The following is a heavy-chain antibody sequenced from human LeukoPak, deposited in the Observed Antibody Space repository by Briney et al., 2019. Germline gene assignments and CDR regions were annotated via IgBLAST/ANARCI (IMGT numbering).Heavy chain of an antibody. CDR2: INAGNGNT. Sequence: ASVKVSCKASGYTFTSYAMHWVRQAPGQRLEWMGWINAGNGNTKYSQKFQGRVTITRDTSASTAYMELSSLRSEDTAVYYCARDRYCSGGSCYAADAFDIWGQGTMVTVSS. V-gene: IGHV1-3*01. CDR1: GYTFTSYA. J-gene: IGHJ3*02. CDR3: ARDRYCSGGSCYAADAFDI. D-gene: IGHD2-15*01.